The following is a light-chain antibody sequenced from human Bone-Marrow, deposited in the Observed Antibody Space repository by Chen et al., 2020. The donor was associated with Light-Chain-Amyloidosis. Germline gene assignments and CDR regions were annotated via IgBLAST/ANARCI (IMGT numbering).Light chain of an antibody. CDR1: SSDVGGYNY. V-gene: IGLV2-14*01. CDR2: DVS. CDR3: SSDTSSSTPWV. J-gene: IGLJ3*02. Sequence: QSALTQPASVSGSPGQSITISCTGTSSDVGGYNYVSWYQQHPGKAPKLMIYDVSNRPSGVSNRLSGSKSGNTASLTISVLQAEDEADYYCSSDTSSSTPWVFGGGTKLTVL.